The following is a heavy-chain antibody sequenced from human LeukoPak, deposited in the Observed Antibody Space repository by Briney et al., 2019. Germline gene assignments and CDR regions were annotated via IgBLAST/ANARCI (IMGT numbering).Heavy chain of an antibody. Sequence: PGGSLRLSCAASGFTFSSYAMSWVRQAPGKGLEWVSAISGSGGSTYYADSVKGRFTISRDNSKNTLYLQMNSLRAEDTAVYYCAKSSGYYSAEYSQHWGQGTLVTVSS. CDR3: AKSSGYYSAEYSQH. V-gene: IGHV3-23*01. CDR2: ISGSGGST. CDR1: GFTFSSYA. D-gene: IGHD3-22*01. J-gene: IGHJ1*01.